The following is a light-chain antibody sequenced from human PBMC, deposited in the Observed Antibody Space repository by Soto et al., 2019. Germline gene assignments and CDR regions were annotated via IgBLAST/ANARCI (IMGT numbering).Light chain of an antibody. Sequence: EIVLTQAPGTRCLSPGERATHACRVSQSVSSSYLAWYQQKPGQVPRLLMYAASSRATGIPDRFSGSGSGTDFTLTISRLEAEDFAVYYCQQSSSSPITIGQGTRLEIK. V-gene: IGKV3-20*01. CDR2: AAS. J-gene: IGKJ5*01. CDR3: QQSSSSPIT. CDR1: QSVSSSY.